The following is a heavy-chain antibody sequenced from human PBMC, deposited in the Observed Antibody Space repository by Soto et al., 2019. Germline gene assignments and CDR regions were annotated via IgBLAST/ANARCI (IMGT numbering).Heavy chain of an antibody. CDR1: GFTFSDYS. Sequence: GGSLRLSCAASGFTFSDYSMTWIRQAPGKGLEWVSYISNGRSYTNYADSVRGRFTISRDNAKNSLYLQMNSLRAEDTAVYYYARDQPGYSYGYGLGYWGQGTLVTVSS. J-gene: IGHJ4*02. CDR2: ISNGRSYT. V-gene: IGHV3-11*06. CDR3: ARDQPGYSYGYGLGY. D-gene: IGHD5-18*01.